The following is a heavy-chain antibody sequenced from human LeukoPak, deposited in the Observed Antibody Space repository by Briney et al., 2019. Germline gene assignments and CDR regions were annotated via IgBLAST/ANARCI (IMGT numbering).Heavy chain of an antibody. CDR2: IYSGGST. J-gene: IGHJ6*03. Sequence: GGSLRLSCAASGFTVSSNYMSWVRQAPGKGLEWVSVIYSGGSTYYANSVKGRFTISRDNSKNTLYLQMNSLRAEDTAVYYCASNSGYDLDYYYMDVWGKGTTVTVSS. V-gene: IGHV3-53*01. D-gene: IGHD5-12*01. CDR1: GFTVSSNY. CDR3: ASNSGYDLDYYYMDV.